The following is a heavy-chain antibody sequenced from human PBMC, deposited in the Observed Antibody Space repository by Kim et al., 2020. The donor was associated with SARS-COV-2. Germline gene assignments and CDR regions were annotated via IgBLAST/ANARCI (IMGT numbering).Heavy chain of an antibody. CDR2: IYYSGST. CDR1: GGSISSYY. Sequence: SETLSLTCTVSGGSISSYYWSWIRQPPGKGLEWIGYIYYSGSTNYNPSLKSRVTISVDTSKNQFSLKLSSVTAADTAVYYCARDNRGYFYDSSVLDAWY. J-gene: IGHJ2*01. V-gene: IGHV4-59*01. D-gene: IGHD3-22*01. CDR3: ARDNRGYFYDSSVLDAWY.